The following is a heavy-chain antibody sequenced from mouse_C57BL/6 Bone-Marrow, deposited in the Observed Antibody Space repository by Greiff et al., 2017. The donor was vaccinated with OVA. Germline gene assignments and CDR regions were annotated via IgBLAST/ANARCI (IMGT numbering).Heavy chain of an antibody. D-gene: IGHD1-1*01. J-gene: IGHJ3*01. CDR3: ANYYGSGAWFAY. CDR2: IYPGDGDT. V-gene: IGHV1-82*01. Sequence: VQLQQSGPELVKPGASVKISCKASGYAFSSSWMNWVKQRPGKGLEWIGRIYPGDGDTNYNGKFKGKATLTADKSSSTAYMQLSSLTSEDSAVYFCANYYGSGAWFAYWGQGTLVTVSA. CDR1: GYAFSSSW.